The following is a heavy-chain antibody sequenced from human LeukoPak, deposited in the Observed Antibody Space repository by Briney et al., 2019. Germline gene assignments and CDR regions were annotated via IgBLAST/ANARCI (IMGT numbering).Heavy chain of an antibody. J-gene: IGHJ4*02. Sequence: GGSLRLSCAASGFTFSSYAMHWVRQAPGKGLEWVAVISYDGSNKYYADSVKGRFTISRDNSKNTLYLQMNSLRAEDTAVYYCARPIARYGETDYWGQGTLVTVSS. CDR2: ISYDGSNK. V-gene: IGHV3-30*04. D-gene: IGHD4-17*01. CDR1: GFTFSSYA. CDR3: ARPIARYGETDY.